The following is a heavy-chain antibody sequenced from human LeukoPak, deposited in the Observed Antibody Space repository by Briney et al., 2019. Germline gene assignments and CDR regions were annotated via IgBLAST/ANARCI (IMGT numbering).Heavy chain of an antibody. J-gene: IGHJ4*02. V-gene: IGHV3-15*01. CDR1: GYTFSNDW. Sequence: GGSLTLFCAASGYTFSNDWRSWIRQAPGKGLELLGRIKNSTDDEITASATTGEGIFTISRDDSENTLYLQMNSLKTEDAGVYYCTTDVGYFDFRGQGTLVTVSS. CDR3: TTDVGYFDF. D-gene: IGHD1-26*01. CDR2: IKNSTDDEIT.